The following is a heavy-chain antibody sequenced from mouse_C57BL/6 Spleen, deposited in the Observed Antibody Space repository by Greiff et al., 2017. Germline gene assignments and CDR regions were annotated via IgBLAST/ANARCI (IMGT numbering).Heavy chain of an antibody. J-gene: IGHJ3*01. Sequence: EVKLMESGGGLVQPGGSMKLSCVASGFTFSNYWMNWVRQSPEKGLEWVAQIRLKSDNYATHYAESVKGRFTISRDDSKSSVYLQMNNLRAEDTGIYYCTGGDVWFAYWGQGTLVTVSA. V-gene: IGHV6-3*01. CDR3: TGGDVWFAY. CDR1: GFTFSNYW. CDR2: IRLKSDNYAT. D-gene: IGHD3-3*01.